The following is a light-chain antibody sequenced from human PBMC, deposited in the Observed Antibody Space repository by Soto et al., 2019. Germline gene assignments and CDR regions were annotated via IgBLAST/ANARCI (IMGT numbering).Light chain of an antibody. V-gene: IGKV3-15*01. J-gene: IGKJ4*01. CDR1: QSVSSN. CDR2: GAS. CDR3: QQYNNWPLT. Sequence: IVMTQSPATLSVSPGERATLSCRASQSVSSNLAWYQQKPGQAPRLLIYGASTRATGISARFSVSGSGTEFTLTISSLQSEECAVYYCQQYNNWPLTFGGGTKVEIK.